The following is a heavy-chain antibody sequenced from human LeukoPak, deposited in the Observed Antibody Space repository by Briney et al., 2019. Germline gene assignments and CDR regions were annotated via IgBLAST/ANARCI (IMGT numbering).Heavy chain of an antibody. D-gene: IGHD3-22*01. J-gene: IGHJ4*02. CDR1: GFTFSSYA. Sequence: PGRSLRLSCAASGFTFSSYAMHWVSQALGKGLEWVAVISYDGSNKYYADSVKGRFTISRDNSKNTLYLQMNSLRAEDTAVYYCARGASYYDSSGIFDYWGQGTLVTVSS. CDR2: ISYDGSNK. V-gene: IGHV3-30-3*01. CDR3: ARGASYYDSSGIFDY.